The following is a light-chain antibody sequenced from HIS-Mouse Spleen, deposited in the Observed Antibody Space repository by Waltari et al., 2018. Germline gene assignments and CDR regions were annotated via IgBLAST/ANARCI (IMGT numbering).Light chain of an antibody. CDR3: QVLDSSSDHVV. Sequence: SYVLTQPPPVSVAPGKTARITWGGNNIGSKSVQWYQQKPGQAPLLVVYDDSDRPSGVPERFSGSNSGNTATLTISRVEAGDEADYYCQVLDSSSDHVVFGGGTKLTVL. J-gene: IGLJ2*01. V-gene: IGLV3-21*03. CDR2: DDS. CDR1: NIGSKS.